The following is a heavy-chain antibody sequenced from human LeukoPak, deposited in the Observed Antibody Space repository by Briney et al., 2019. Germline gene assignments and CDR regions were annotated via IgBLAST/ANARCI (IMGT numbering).Heavy chain of an antibody. CDR3: ARGAYCSSTSCYSATLYYYGMDV. D-gene: IGHD2-2*01. Sequence: ASVKVSCKASGYTFTGYYMHWVRQAPGQGLEWMGWINPNSGGTNYAQKFQGRVTMTRDTSISTAYMELSRLRSDDTAVYYCARGAYCSSTSCYSATLYYYGMDVWGQGTTVTVSS. J-gene: IGHJ6*02. V-gene: IGHV1-2*02. CDR1: GYTFTGYY. CDR2: INPNSGGT.